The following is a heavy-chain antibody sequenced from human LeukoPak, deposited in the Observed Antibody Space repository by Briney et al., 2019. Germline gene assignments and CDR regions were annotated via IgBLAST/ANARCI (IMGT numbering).Heavy chain of an antibody. V-gene: IGHV3-30*04. CDR1: GFTFSSYA. J-gene: IGHJ4*02. Sequence: GGSLRLSCAASGFTFSSYAMHWVRQAPGKGLEWVAVISYDGSNKYYADSVKGRFTISRDNSKNTLYLQTNSLRAEDTAVYYCRVLWFGEYYFDYWGQGTLVTVSS. CDR2: ISYDGSNK. D-gene: IGHD3-10*01. CDR3: RVLWFGEYYFDY.